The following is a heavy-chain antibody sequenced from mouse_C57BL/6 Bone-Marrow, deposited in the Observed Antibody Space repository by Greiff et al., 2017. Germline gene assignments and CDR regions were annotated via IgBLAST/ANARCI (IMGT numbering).Heavy chain of an antibody. CDR2: IDPSDSYT. D-gene: IGHD2-3*01. CDR3: ARDGYYPYFDV. Sequence: QVQLQQPGAELVMPGASVELSCKASGYTFTSYWMHWVKQRPGQGLEWIGEIDPSDSYTNYNQKFKGKSTLTVDKSSSTAYMQLSSLTSEDSAVYYCARDGYYPYFDVWGTGTTVTVSS. V-gene: IGHV1-69*01. J-gene: IGHJ1*03. CDR1: GYTFTSYW.